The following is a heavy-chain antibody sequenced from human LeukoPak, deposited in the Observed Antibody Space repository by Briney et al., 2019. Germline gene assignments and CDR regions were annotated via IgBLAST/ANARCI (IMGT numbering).Heavy chain of an antibody. CDR1: GYTFTSYG. V-gene: IGHV1-18*01. CDR2: ISAHNGNT. CDR3: ARANRVRYYYDSSGTDYYMDV. D-gene: IGHD3-22*01. Sequence: ASVKVSCKASGYTFTSYGISWVRQAPGQGLEWMGWISAHNGNTNYAQKLQGRVTMTTDTSTSTAYMELRSLRSDDTAVYYCARANRVRYYYDSSGTDYYMDVWGKGTTVTVSS. J-gene: IGHJ6*03.